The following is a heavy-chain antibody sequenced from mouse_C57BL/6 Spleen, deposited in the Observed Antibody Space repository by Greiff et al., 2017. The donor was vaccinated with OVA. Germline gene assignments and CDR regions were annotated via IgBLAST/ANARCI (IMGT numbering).Heavy chain of an antibody. CDR3: AREENGYYAWFAY. V-gene: IGHV1-52*01. J-gene: IGHJ3*01. CDR2: IDPSDSET. D-gene: IGHD2-3*01. CDR1: GYTFTSYW. Sequence: QVQLQQSGAELVRPGSSVKPSCKASGYTFTSYWMHWVKQRPIQGLEWIGNIDPSDSETHYNQKFKDKATLTVDKSSSTAYMQLSSLTSEDSAVYYCAREENGYYAWFAYWGQGTLVTVSA.